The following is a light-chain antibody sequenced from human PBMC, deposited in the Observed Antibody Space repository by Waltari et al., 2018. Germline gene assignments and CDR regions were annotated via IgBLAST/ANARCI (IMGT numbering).Light chain of an antibody. Sequence: QSALTQPPSASGSPGQSVTISCTGTSSGFGVYNYVSWYQHHPGKAPKLMIYEVNKRPSGVPDRFSGSKSANTASLTVSGLQAEDEADYYCSSYAGPNSVVFGGGTKLTVL. V-gene: IGLV2-8*01. CDR3: SSYAGPNSVV. CDR1: SSGFGVYNY. J-gene: IGLJ2*01. CDR2: EVN.